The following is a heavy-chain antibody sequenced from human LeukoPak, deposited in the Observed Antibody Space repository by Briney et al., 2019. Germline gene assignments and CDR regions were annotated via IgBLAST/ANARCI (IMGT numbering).Heavy chain of an antibody. J-gene: IGHJ4*02. D-gene: IGHD3-10*01. CDR1: GFTFSSYG. CDR2: ISYDGSNK. Sequence: GRSLRLSCAASGFTFSSYGMHWVRQAPGKGLEWVAVISYDGSNKYYADSVKGRFTISRDNSKNTLYLQMNSLRAEDTAVYYCAKESDGSGSYYEIDYWGQGTPVTVSS. CDR3: AKESDGSGSYYEIDY. V-gene: IGHV3-30*18.